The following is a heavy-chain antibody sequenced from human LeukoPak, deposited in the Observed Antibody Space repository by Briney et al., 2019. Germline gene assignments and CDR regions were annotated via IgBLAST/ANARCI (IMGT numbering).Heavy chain of an antibody. CDR2: FHTRGST. CDR1: RGSISSGNYY. J-gene: IGHJ4*02. V-gene: IGHV4-61*02. D-gene: IGHD6-19*01. Sequence: ASETLSLTCTVSRGSISSGNYYWSWIRQPAGKGLEWIGRFHTRGSTNYNPSLKSRVIISVDTSKNQFSLKLSSVTAADTAVYYCARHLQGWYHPRFDYWGQGTLVTVSS. CDR3: ARHLQGWYHPRFDY.